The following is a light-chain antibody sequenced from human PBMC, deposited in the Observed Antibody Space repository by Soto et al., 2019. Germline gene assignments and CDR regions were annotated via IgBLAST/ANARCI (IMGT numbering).Light chain of an antibody. CDR1: QSILYSSNNKNY. CDR3: QQYFSSPLT. CDR2: WAY. J-gene: IGKJ4*01. V-gene: IGKV4-1*01. Sequence: DIVMTQSPDSLAVSLGERATINCKSSQSILYSSNNKNYLAWYQQKPGQPPKLLIYWAYTRESGVPDRFSGSGSVTDVTLSINSLQAEDVAVYYCQQYFSSPLTFGGGTKVEIK.